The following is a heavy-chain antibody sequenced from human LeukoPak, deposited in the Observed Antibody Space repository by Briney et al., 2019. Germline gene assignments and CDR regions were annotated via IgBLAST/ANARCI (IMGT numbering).Heavy chain of an antibody. D-gene: IGHD6-19*01. Sequence: PSETLSLTCTVSGGSVSSGSYYWSWIRQPPGKGLEWIGYIYYSGSTNYNPSLKSRVTISVDTSKNQFSLKLSSVTAADTAVYYCAREKRAVAGFYFDYWAREPWSPSPQ. J-gene: IGHJ4*02. CDR2: IYYSGST. CDR1: GGSVSSGSYY. V-gene: IGHV4-61*01. CDR3: AREKRAVAGFYFDY.